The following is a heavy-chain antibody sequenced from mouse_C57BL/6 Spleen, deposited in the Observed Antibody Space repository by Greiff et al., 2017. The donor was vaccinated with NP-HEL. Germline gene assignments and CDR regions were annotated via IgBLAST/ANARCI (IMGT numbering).Heavy chain of an antibody. CDR3: AREELGRGFAY. D-gene: IGHD4-1*01. Sequence: QVQLQQSGPELVKPGASVKISCKASGYAFSSSWMNWVKQRPGKGLEWIGRIYPGDGDTNYNGKFKGKATLTADKSSSTAYMQLSSLTSEDSAVYFCAREELGRGFAYWGQGTLVTVSA. V-gene: IGHV1-82*01. CDR1: GYAFSSSW. J-gene: IGHJ3*01. CDR2: IYPGDGDT.